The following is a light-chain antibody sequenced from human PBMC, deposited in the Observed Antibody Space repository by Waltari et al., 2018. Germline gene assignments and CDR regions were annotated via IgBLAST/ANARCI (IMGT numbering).Light chain of an antibody. CDR3: QQSSSSPWYT. V-gene: IGKV1-39*01. CDR1: QNINNY. Sequence: DIRMTQSPSSLSASVGDRVTITCRASQNINNYLNWYQQKPGKGPKLLIYAASTLQRGVPSRFSGSGSGTDFTLTISSLQPEDFATYYCQQSSSSPWYTFGQGTKLEI. CDR2: AAS. J-gene: IGKJ2*01.